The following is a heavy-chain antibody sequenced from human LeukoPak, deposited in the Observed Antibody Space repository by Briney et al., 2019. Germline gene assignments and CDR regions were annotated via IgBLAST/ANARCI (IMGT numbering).Heavy chain of an antibody. J-gene: IGHJ3*02. CDR2: IYTSGST. D-gene: IGHD3-22*01. CDR1: GFTVSSNY. V-gene: IGHV4-4*07. Sequence: GSLRLSCAASGFTVSSNYMSWIRQPAGKGLEWIGRIYTSGSTNYNPSLKSRVTMSVDTSKNQFSLKLSSVTAADTAVYYCVRGTYYYDSSFYPFDIWGQGTMVTVSS. CDR3: VRGTYYYDSSFYPFDI.